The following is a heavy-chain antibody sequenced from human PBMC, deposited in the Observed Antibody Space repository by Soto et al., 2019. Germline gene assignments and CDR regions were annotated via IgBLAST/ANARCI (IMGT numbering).Heavy chain of an antibody. J-gene: IGHJ4*02. V-gene: IGHV3-7*04. CDR2: IKQDGSGE. Sequence: EVQLVESGGDLVQPGGSLRLSCAASGFTFSTYWMTWVRQAPGTGLEWAASIKQDGSGEYYVDSVKGRFTISRDNAKTSLSLQMNSLRAEDTAVYSCARVAATGRGTDYWGQGTLVTVSS. CDR1: GFTFSTYW. D-gene: IGHD6-13*01. CDR3: ARVAATGRGTDY.